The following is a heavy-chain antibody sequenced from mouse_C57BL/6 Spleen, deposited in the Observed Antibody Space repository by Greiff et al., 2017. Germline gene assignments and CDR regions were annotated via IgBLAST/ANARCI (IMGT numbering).Heavy chain of an antibody. J-gene: IGHJ1*03. CDR2: INSDGGRT. CDR3: ARQGDYYGSSYDWYFEV. Sequence: DVMLVESGGGLVQPGESLKLSCESNEYEFPSHDMSWVRKTPEKRLELVAAINSDGGRTYYPDTMERRFIISRDNTKKTLYLQMSSLRSEDTALYYCARQGDYYGSSYDWYFEVWGTGTTVTVSS. V-gene: IGHV5-2*01. CDR1: EYEFPSHD. D-gene: IGHD1-1*01.